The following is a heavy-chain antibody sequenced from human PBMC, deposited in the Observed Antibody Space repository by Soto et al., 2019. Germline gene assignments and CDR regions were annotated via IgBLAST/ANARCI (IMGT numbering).Heavy chain of an antibody. D-gene: IGHD5-18*01. CDR1: GFTFSSYA. CDR3: ARDWGAHTAMVYWFDP. V-gene: IGHV3-30-3*01. CDR2: ISYDGSNK. J-gene: IGHJ5*02. Sequence: GGSLRLSCAASGFTFSSYAMHWVRQAPGKGLEWVAVISYDGSNKYYADSVKGRFTISRDNSKNTLYLQMNSLRAEDTAVYYCARDWGAHTAMVYWFDPWGQGTLVTVSS.